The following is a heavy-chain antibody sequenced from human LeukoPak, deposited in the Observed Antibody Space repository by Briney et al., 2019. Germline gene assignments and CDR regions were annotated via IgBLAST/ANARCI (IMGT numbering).Heavy chain of an antibody. J-gene: IGHJ6*04. CDR3: AKCVAGPYYYYYGMDV. Sequence: GGSLRLSSAASGFTFSSYAMSWVRQAPGKGLEWVSAISGSGGSTYYADSVKGRFTISRDNSKNTLYLQMNSLRAEDTAVYYCAKCVAGPYYYYYGMDVWGKGTTVTVSS. D-gene: IGHD3-10*01. CDR1: GFTFSSYA. CDR2: ISGSGGST. V-gene: IGHV3-23*01.